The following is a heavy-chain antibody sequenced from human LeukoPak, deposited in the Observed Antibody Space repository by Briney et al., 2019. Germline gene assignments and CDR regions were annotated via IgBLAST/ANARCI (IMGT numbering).Heavy chain of an antibody. J-gene: IGHJ4*02. CDR2: IYTDGGT. CDR3: AREQPPGVYFDY. D-gene: IGHD3-10*01. CDR1: GFTVSNNY. V-gene: IGHV3-53*01. Sequence: GGSLRLSCAASGFTVSNNYLSWVRQAPGKGVEWVSIIYTDGGTYYADSVKGRFTISRDNSKNTLYLQMNSLRADDTAVYYCAREQPPGVYFDYWGQGTLVTVSS.